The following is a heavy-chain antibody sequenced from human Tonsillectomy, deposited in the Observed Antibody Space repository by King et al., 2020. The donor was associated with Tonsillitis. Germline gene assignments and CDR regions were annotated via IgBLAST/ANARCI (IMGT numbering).Heavy chain of an antibody. Sequence: VQLVESGGALVQPGGSLRLSCAASGFTVSNNYMSWVRQAPGKGLEWVSVIYSVFDTYYADSVKGRFTISRHNSKNTLYLQMNSLRVEDTAVYYCARDHCSSTSGYDWGQGTLVTVSA. J-gene: IGHJ4*02. CDR3: ARDHCSSTSGYD. CDR1: GFTVSNNY. CDR2: IYSVFDT. V-gene: IGHV3-53*04. D-gene: IGHD2-2*01.